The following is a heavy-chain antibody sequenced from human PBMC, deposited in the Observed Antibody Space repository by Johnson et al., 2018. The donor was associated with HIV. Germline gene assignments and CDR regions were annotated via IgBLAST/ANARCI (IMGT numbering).Heavy chain of an antibody. CDR2: ISGSGGTT. CDR3: AKDPLRQWLVGPLGAFDI. V-gene: IGHV3-23*04. J-gene: IGHJ3*02. D-gene: IGHD6-19*01. Sequence: VQLVESGGGVVQPGRSLRLSCAASGFSFSDYAMSWVRQAPGKGLEWVLAISGSGGTTYYADSVKGRFTISRDNSKNTLYLPMNSLSAADTAGYYCAKDPLRQWLVGPLGAFDIWGQGTMVTVSS. CDR1: GFSFSDYA.